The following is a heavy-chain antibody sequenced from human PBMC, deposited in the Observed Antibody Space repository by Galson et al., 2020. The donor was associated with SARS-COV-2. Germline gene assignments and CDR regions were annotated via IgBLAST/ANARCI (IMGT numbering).Heavy chain of an antibody. CDR3: ARALRYYGSSGYYYPDAFDI. D-gene: IGHD3-22*01. J-gene: IGHJ3*02. V-gene: IGHV4-31*03. Sequence: ASETLSLTCTVSGGSISSGGYYWSWIRQHPGQGLEWIGYIYYSGSTYYNPSLKSRVTISVDTSKNQFSLKLSSVTAADTAVYYCARALRYYGSSGYYYPDAFDIWGQGTMVTVSS. CDR2: IYYSGST. CDR1: GGSISSGGYY.